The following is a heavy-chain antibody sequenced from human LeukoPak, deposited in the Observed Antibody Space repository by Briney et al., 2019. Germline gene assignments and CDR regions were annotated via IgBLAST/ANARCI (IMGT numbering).Heavy chain of an antibody. J-gene: IGHJ4*02. D-gene: IGHD1-26*01. CDR3: ARDFQATC. Sequence: GGSLRLSCAASGFTFSSYAMHWVRQAPAKGLEWVAVISYDGSNKYYADSVKGRFTISRDNSKNTLYLQMNSLRAEDTAVYYCARDFQATCGGQGPLVTVSS. CDR2: ISYDGSNK. V-gene: IGHV3-30-3*01. CDR1: GFTFSSYA.